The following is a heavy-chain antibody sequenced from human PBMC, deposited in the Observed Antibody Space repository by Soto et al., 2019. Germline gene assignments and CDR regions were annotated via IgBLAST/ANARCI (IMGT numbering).Heavy chain of an antibody. CDR3: AKAVYYDSSGYPPPGRF. Sequence: GGSLRLSCAASGFTFSSYAMSWVRQAPGKGLEWVSAISGSGGSTYYADSVKGRFTISRDNSKNTLYLQMNSLRAEDTAVYSCAKAVYYDSSGYPPPGRFWGQGTLVTVSS. D-gene: IGHD3-22*01. CDR1: GFTFSSYA. V-gene: IGHV3-23*01. CDR2: ISGSGGST. J-gene: IGHJ4*02.